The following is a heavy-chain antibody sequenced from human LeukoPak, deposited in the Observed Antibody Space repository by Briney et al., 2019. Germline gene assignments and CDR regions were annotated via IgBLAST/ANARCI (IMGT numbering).Heavy chain of an antibody. V-gene: IGHV4-34*01. J-gene: IGHJ4*02. D-gene: IGHD5-12*01. CDR2: INYSGST. CDR1: GGSFSGYY. CDR3: ARTDIVATDTFDY. Sequence: SETLSLTCAVYGGSFSGYYWSWIRQPPGKGLEWIGEINYSGSTTYNPSLKSRVTISVDTSRNQFSLKLSSVTAADTALYYCARTDIVATDTFDYWGQGTLVTVSS.